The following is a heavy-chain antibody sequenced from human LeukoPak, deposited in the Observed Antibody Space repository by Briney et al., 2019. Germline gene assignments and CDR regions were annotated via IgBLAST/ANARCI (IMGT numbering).Heavy chain of an antibody. J-gene: IGHJ3*02. CDR3: ARDLPDVLTGYSDLAFDI. CDR2: IKQDGSDK. CDR1: GFTFSSYW. Sequence: PGGSLRLSCAASGFTFSSYWMSWVRQAPGKGLEWVANIKQDGSDKNYVDSVKGRFTISRDNAKKLLYLQMNSLRAEDTAVYYCARDLPDVLTGYSDLAFDIWGQGTMVTVSS. V-gene: IGHV3-7*03. D-gene: IGHD3-9*01.